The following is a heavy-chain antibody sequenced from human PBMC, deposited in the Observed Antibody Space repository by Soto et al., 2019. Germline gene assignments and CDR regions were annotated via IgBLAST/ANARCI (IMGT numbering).Heavy chain of an antibody. V-gene: IGHV4-31*03. CDR3: ARVGSYHSTAFDI. Sequence: QVQLQESGPGLVEPSQTLSLTCTVSGGSISSGGYYWSRIRQHPGKGLEWIGNIYYSGSTYYNPSLKSRVTISVDTSKNQFSLKLSSVTAADTAVYYCARVGSYHSTAFDIWGQGTMVTVSS. CDR1: GGSISSGGYY. CDR2: IYYSGST. D-gene: IGHD3-10*01. J-gene: IGHJ3*02.